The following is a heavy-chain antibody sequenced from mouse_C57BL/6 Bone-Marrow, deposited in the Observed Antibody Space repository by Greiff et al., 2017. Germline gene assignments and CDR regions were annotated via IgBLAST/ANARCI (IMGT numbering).Heavy chain of an antibody. CDR3: ARGIYGGY. CDR2: ISDGGSYT. D-gene: IGHD1-1*01. J-gene: IGHJ3*02. V-gene: IGHV5-4*01. Sequence: VQLVESGGGLVKPGGSLKLSCAASGFTFSSYAMSWVRQTPEKRLEWVATISDGGSYTYYPDNVKGRFTISRDNAKNNLYLQMSHLKSEDTAMYYCARGIYGGYWGQGTLVTVSA. CDR1: GFTFSSYA.